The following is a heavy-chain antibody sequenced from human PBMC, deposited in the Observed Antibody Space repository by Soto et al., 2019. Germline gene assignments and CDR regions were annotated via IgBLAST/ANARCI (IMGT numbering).Heavy chain of an antibody. CDR3: ARGGCSGGSCYWLDYYYMDV. CDR2: IYYSGST. CDR1: GGSISSYY. D-gene: IGHD2-15*01. V-gene: IGHV4-59*01. Sequence: SETLSLTCTVSGGSISSYYWSWIRQPPGKGLEWIGYIYYSGSTNYNPSLKSRVTISVDTSKNQFSLKLSSVTAADTAVYYCARGGCSGGSCYWLDYYYMDVWGKGTTVTVSS. J-gene: IGHJ6*03.